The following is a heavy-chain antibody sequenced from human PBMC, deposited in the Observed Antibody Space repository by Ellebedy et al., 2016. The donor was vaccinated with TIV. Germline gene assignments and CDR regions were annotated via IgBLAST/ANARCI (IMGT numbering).Heavy chain of an antibody. D-gene: IGHD2-15*01. CDR3: VRTRSGDS. Sequence: GGSLRLSCAGSGFTFSDFAMSWIRQAPGKGLEWVSYITDDGRIIYYADSVKGRFTISRDNPKNSLYLQMSSLRVEDTAVYYCVRTRSGDSWGQGTLVTVSS. J-gene: IGHJ5*01. CDR2: ITDDGRII. CDR1: GFTFSDFA. V-gene: IGHV3-11*04.